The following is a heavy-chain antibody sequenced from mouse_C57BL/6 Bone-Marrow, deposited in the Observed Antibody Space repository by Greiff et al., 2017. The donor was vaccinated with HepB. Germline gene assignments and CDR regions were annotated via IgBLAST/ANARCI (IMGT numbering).Heavy chain of an antibody. Sequence: QVQLKESGPGLVQPSRSLSITCTVSGFSLTSYGVHWVRQSPGKGLEWLGVIWSGGSTDYNAAFISRLSISKDNSKSQVFFKMNSLQADDTAIYYCARSREGGFAYWGQGTLVTVSA. CDR1: GFSLTSYG. CDR3: ARSREGGFAY. V-gene: IGHV2-2*01. J-gene: IGHJ3*01. CDR2: IWSGGST.